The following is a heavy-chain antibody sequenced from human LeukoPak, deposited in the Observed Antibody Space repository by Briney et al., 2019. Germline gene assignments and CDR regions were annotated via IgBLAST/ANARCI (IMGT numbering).Heavy chain of an antibody. V-gene: IGHV3-7*01. CDR2: IKRGGSDT. CDR3: ARDANYYDSRGENYFNC. Sequence: PGGSLRLSCAASGFAFSSYWMSWVRQAPGKGLEWVANIKRGGSDTYYVDSVKGRFTISRDNAKNSLYLQLNSLRAEDTAVYYCARDANYYDSRGENYFNCWGQGTLVTVSS. J-gene: IGHJ4*02. D-gene: IGHD3-22*01. CDR1: GFAFSSYW.